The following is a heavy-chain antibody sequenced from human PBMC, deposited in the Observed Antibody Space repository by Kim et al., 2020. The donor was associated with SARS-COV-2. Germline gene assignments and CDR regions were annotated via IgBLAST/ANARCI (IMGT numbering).Heavy chain of an antibody. CDR1: GGTFSSYA. CDR3: ARSEYYDYVWGSYRQGDDAFDI. D-gene: IGHD3-16*02. CDR2: IIPIFGTA. Sequence: SVKVSCKASGGTFSSYAISWVRQAPGQGLEWMGGIIPIFGTANYAQKFQGRVTITADESTSTAYMELSSLRSEDTAVYYCARSEYYDYVWGSYRQGDDAFDIWGQGTMVTVSS. J-gene: IGHJ3*02. V-gene: IGHV1-69*13.